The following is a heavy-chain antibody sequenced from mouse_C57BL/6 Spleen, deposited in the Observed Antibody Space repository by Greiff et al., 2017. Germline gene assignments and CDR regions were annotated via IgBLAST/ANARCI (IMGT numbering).Heavy chain of an antibody. CDR3: AREDTSYYFDY. CDR2: ISYDGSN. Sequence: DVKLQESGPGLVKPSQSLSLTCSVTGYSITSGYYWNWIRQFPGNKLEWMGYISYDGSNNYNPSLKNRISITRDTSKNQFFLKLNSVTTEDTATYYCAREDTSYYFDYWGQGTTLTVSS. CDR1: GYSITSGYY. J-gene: IGHJ2*01. V-gene: IGHV3-6*01. D-gene: IGHD5-1-1*01.